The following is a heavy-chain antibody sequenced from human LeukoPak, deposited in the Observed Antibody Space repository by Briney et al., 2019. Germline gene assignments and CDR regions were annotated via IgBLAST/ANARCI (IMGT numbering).Heavy chain of an antibody. D-gene: IGHD6-19*01. Sequence: SETLSLTRTVSGYSISSGYYWGWIRQPPGKGLEWIGSIYHSGSTYYNPSLKSRVTISVDTSKNQFSLKLSSVTAADTAVYYCARLIAVPMYYFDYWGQGTLVTVSS. CDR1: GYSISSGYY. CDR2: IYHSGST. V-gene: IGHV4-38-2*02. CDR3: ARLIAVPMYYFDY. J-gene: IGHJ4*02.